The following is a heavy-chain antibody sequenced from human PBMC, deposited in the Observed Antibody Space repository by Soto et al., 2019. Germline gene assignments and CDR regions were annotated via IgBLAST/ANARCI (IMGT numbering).Heavy chain of an antibody. J-gene: IGHJ4*02. CDR3: ARSGDNYNRLDY. CDR2: SSNSGTFS. Sequence: GGSLRLSCEGSRFTSSDYYISWIRQAPGKGLEWISYSSNSGTFSRYADSVKGRFSISRDNTKNLLYLQMNSLRAEDTAVYYCARSGDNYNRLDYWGQGTPVTVSS. V-gene: IGHV3-11*06. CDR1: RFTSSDYY. D-gene: IGHD1-1*01.